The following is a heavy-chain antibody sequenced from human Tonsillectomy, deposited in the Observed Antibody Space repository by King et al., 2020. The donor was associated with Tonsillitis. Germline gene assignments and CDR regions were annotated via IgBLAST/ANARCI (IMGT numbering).Heavy chain of an antibody. CDR1: GFTFSNYG. Sequence: VQLVESGGGVVQPGGSLRLSCAASGFTFSNYGMHWVRQAPGKGLEWVAFIRYDGSNKYYADSVKGRFTISRDNSKNTLYLQMNSLRAEDTAVYYCAKEWYSSSWYNGGGLDYWGQGILVTVSS. V-gene: IGHV3-30*02. D-gene: IGHD6-13*01. J-gene: IGHJ4*02. CDR2: IRYDGSNK. CDR3: AKEWYSSSWYNGGGLDY.